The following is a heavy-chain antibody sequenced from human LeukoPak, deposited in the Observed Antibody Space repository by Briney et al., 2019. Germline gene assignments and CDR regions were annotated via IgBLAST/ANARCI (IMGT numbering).Heavy chain of an antibody. CDR1: GGSISSGTYY. J-gene: IGHJ6*03. CDR3: ARDSVYYDSWGYYYYMDV. Sequence: SETLSLTCTVSGGSISSGTYYWGWIRQPPGKGLEWIGSMYYSGSTYYNSPLKSRVTVSVDMSKNQFSLKLSSVTAADTAVYFCARDSVYYDSWGYYYYMDVWGKGTTVTVSS. V-gene: IGHV4-39*07. CDR2: MYYSGST. D-gene: IGHD3-3*01.